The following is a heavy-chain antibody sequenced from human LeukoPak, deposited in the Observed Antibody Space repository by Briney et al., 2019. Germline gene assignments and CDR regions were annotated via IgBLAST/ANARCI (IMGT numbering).Heavy chain of an antibody. V-gene: IGHV6-1*01. Sequence: RTCAISGGWVASSGGAGSWFRQSPSSGLKWLGRTYYRSKWYNDYAVSVKSRITINPDTSKNQFSLQLNSVTPEDTAVYYCARGLKAGDNRSTDFDYWGHGTLVTVSS. CDR3: ARGLKAGDNRSTDFDY. CDR1: GGWVASSGGA. CDR2: TYYRSKWYN. J-gene: IGHJ4*01. D-gene: IGHD1-14*01.